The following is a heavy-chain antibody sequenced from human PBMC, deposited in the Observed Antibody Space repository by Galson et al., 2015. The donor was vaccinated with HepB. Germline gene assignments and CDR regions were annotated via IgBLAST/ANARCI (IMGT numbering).Heavy chain of an antibody. J-gene: IGHJ1*01. V-gene: IGHV3-15*01. CDR2: VKGKIDGETT. CDR3: TTYSAGRPEYFQY. CDR1: GLTFNNAW. Sequence: SLRLSCADSGLTFNNAWVSWVRQAPGQGLEWVGRVKGKIDGETTDYAAPVKGRFIISRDDSGTTVYLQINSLKTEDTALYYCTTYSAGRPEYFQYWGQGTLVTVSS. D-gene: IGHD4-11*01.